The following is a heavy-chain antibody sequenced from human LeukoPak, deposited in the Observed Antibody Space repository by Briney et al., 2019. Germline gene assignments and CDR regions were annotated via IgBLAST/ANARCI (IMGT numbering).Heavy chain of an antibody. J-gene: IGHJ4*02. CDR2: IKQDGSEK. Sequence: GGSLRLSCAASGFTFSSYWMSWVRQAPGKGLEWVANIKQDGSEKYYVDSVKGQFTISRDNAKNSLYLQMNSLRAEDTAVYYCARHDGDYSDYFDYWGQGTLVTVSS. CDR3: ARHDGDYSDYFDY. D-gene: IGHD4-17*01. V-gene: IGHV3-7*01. CDR1: GFTFSSYW.